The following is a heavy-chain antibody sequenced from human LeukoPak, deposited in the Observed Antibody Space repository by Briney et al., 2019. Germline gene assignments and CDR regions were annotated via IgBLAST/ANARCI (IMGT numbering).Heavy chain of an antibody. J-gene: IGHJ5*02. CDR3: ARDYYGSGSYCCWFDP. D-gene: IGHD3-10*01. V-gene: IGHV4-4*07. Sequence: SETLSLTCTVSGGSISSYYWSWIRQPAGKGLEWIGRIYTSGSTNYNPSLKSRVTMSVDTSKNQFSLKLSSVTAADTAVYYCARDYYGSGSYCCWFDPWGQGTLVTVSS. CDR1: GGSISSYY. CDR2: IYTSGST.